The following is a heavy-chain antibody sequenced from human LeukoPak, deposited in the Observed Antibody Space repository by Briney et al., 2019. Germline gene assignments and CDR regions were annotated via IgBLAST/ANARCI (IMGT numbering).Heavy chain of an antibody. CDR1: GGSISSGSYY. D-gene: IGHD3-10*01. CDR3: ASVLLWFGELPKLTFDY. Sequence: PSETLSLTCTVSGGSISSGSYYWSWIRQPAGKGLEWIGRIYTSGSTYYNPSLKSRVTISVDTSKNQFSLKLSSVTAADTAVYYCASVLLWFGELPKLTFDYWGQGTLVTVSS. V-gene: IGHV4-61*02. CDR2: IYTSGST. J-gene: IGHJ4*02.